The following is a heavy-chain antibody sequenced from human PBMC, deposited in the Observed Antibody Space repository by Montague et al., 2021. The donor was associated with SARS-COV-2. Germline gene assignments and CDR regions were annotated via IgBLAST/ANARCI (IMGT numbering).Heavy chain of an antibody. CDR1: GGSISSSCYY. Sequence: SETLSLTCTVSGGSISSSCYYWGWLCPPPGKGLEWFGRIYYSGSTYYNLITKSRVTISVDTSKNQFSLKLSSVTAADTAVYYCARDQGYNWNYYYYYGMDVWGQGTTVTVSS. V-gene: IGHV4-39*07. D-gene: IGHD1-20*01. CDR2: IYYSGST. CDR3: ARDQGYNWNYYYYYGMDV. J-gene: IGHJ6*02.